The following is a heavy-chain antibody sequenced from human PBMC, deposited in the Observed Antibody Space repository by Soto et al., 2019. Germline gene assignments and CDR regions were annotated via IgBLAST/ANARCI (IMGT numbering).Heavy chain of an antibody. Sequence: AVKVSCKTSGYTFSTYDINWVRQAPGQGLEWMGWMNPNSGDTGYAQKFLGRLTMTRDSSIRTAFMELSSLNFDDTAVYYCAKDAREAAPSDALGQGTPVTVS. J-gene: IGHJ5*01. CDR2: MNPNSGDT. D-gene: IGHD2-15*01. V-gene: IGHV1-8*01. CDR1: GYTFSTYD. CDR3: AKDAREAAPSDA.